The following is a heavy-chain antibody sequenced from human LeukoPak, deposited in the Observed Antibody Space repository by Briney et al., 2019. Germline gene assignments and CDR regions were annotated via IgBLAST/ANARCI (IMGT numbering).Heavy chain of an antibody. J-gene: IGHJ4*02. Sequence: SETLSLTCSDSGGSISRSSYYWTWIRQSPGRGLEWIGNTYYSGSTLYNPSLKSRVTISVDTSKNQFSLRLTSVTAADTSVYDCARPRGNRRSYYDYWGQGVLVTVSP. CDR3: ARPRGNRRSYYDY. CDR2: TYYSGST. CDR1: GGSISRSSYY. D-gene: IGHD3-10*01. V-gene: IGHV4-39*01.